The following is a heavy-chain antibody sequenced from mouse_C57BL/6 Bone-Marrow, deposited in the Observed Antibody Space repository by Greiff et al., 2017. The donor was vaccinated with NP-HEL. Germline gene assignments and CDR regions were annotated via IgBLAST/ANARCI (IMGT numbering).Heavy chain of an antibody. Sequence: VKLMESGPGLVQPSQSLSITCTVSGFSLTSYGVHWVRQSPGKGLEWLGVIWSGGSTDYNAAFISRLSISKDNSKSQVFFKMHSLQADDTAIYYCARDVLGDFDVWGTGTTVTVSS. CDR1: GFSLTSYG. CDR3: ARDVLGDFDV. V-gene: IGHV2-2*01. CDR2: IWSGGST. J-gene: IGHJ1*03. D-gene: IGHD3-1*01.